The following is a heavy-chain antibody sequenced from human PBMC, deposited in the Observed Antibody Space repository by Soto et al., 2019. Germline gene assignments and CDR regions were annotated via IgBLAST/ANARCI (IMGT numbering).Heavy chain of an antibody. CDR3: ARGGSVTTYLDY. CDR1: GGSISSGGYY. J-gene: IGHJ4*02. D-gene: IGHD4-17*01. V-gene: IGHV4-31*03. CDR2: IYYSGST. Sequence: SETLSLTCTVSGGSISSGGYYWSWIRQHPGKGLEWIGYIYYSGSTYYNPSLKSRVTISVDTSKNQFSLKLSSVTAADTAVYYCARGGSVTTYLDYWGQGTLVTVSS.